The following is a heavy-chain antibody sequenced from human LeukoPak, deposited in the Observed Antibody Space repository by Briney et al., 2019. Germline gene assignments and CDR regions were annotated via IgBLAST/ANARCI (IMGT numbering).Heavy chain of an antibody. CDR2: ISSSSNYT. D-gene: IGHD3-22*01. V-gene: IGHV3-11*05. Sequence: GGSLRLSCAASGFTFSDYYMSWIRQAPGKGLEWVSYISSSSNYTNYADSVKGRFTISRDNAKNSLYLQMNSLRAEDTAVYYCARDKNLYYDSSGYYPTRFDYWGQGTLVTVSS. CDR3: ARDKNLYYDSSGYYPTRFDY. CDR1: GFTFSDYY. J-gene: IGHJ4*02.